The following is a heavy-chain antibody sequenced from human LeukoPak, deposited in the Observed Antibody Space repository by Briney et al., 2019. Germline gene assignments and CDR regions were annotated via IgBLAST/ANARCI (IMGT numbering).Heavy chain of an antibody. CDR1: GFTFSGYA. D-gene: IGHD2-15*01. Sequence: GGSRRLSCAVSGFTFSGYAMSWVRQAPGKGLEWVSTISGSGDYTYYADSVKGRFSISRDNSKNTLHLQMNSLRAEDTAVYYCAKTLSDCSGGSCYEAHFDDWGQGTLVTVSS. V-gene: IGHV3-23*01. J-gene: IGHJ4*02. CDR2: ISGSGDYT. CDR3: AKTLSDCSGGSCYEAHFDD.